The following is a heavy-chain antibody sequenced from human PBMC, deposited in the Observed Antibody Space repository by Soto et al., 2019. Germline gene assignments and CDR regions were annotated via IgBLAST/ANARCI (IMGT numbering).Heavy chain of an antibody. CDR1: GGSISSGGYS. CDR2: IYHSGST. Sequence: QLQLQESGSGLVKPSQTLSLTCAVSGGSISSGGYSWSWIRQPPGKGLEWIGYIYHSGSTYYNPSLKSRVTLSVDRSNNQYSLKLSSVPAADTAVYYCARGGEGRSWYPLWYWGQGTLVTVSS. CDR3: ARGGEGRSWYPLWY. V-gene: IGHV4-30-2*01. J-gene: IGHJ4*02. D-gene: IGHD6-13*01.